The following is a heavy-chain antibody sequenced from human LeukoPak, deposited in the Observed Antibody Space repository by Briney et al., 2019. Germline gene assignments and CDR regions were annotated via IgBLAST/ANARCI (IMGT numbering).Heavy chain of an antibody. CDR3: ARDLAHQLLADAFDI. D-gene: IGHD2-2*01. CDR1: GFTFSSYS. J-gene: IGHJ3*02. CDR2: ISSSSSYI. Sequence: GGSLRLSCAASGFTFSSYSMNWVRQAPGKGLEWVSSISSSSSYIYYADSVKGRFTISRDNAKNSLYLQMNSLRAEDTAVYYCARDLAHQLLADAFDIWGQGTMVTVSS. V-gene: IGHV3-21*01.